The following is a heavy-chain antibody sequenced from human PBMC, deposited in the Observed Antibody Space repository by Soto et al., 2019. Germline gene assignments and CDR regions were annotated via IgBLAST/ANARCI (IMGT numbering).Heavy chain of an antibody. V-gene: IGHV3-9*02. CDR2: IYYNSDRI. Sequence: PGGSLRLSCAASGFTSNDYAMHWVRQAPGKGLEWVSVIYYNSDRIDYGDSVKGRFATSRGNAKNSLYLQMNSLRPEDTAVYYCVKDVLPGGADYWGPGTLVTVSS. CDR1: GFTSNDYA. CDR3: VKDVLPGGADY. J-gene: IGHJ4*02. D-gene: IGHD3-16*01.